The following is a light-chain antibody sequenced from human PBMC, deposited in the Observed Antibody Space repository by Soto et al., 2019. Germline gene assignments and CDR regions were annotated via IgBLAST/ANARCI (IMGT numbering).Light chain of an antibody. CDR2: AAS. Sequence: DMQMTQSPSSLSASVGDRVTITCRASQGISNYLAWYQQKPGKVSTFLISAASTLQSGVPSRFSGSGSGTDFTLTISSLQPEDVATYYCQKYNSVPWTFGQGTKVDIK. CDR1: QGISNY. V-gene: IGKV1-27*01. J-gene: IGKJ1*01. CDR3: QKYNSVPWT.